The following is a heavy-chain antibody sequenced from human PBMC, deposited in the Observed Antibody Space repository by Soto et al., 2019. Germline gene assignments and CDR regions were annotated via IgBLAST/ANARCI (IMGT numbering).Heavy chain of an antibody. D-gene: IGHD3-9*01. J-gene: IGHJ4*02. V-gene: IGHV1-69*01. CDR3: ATNTNRYYDMLTGYYSDS. Sequence: QMQLVQSGAEVKRPGSSVKVSCKPSGGTFSSSAISWVRQAPGQGLEWVGGIIPIFGPPKNAQKFQGRVTISADESMSTAYMELSSLTSEDTAVYYCATNTNRYYDMLTGYYSDSWGQGTLVTVSS. CDR1: GGTFSSSA. CDR2: IIPIFGPP.